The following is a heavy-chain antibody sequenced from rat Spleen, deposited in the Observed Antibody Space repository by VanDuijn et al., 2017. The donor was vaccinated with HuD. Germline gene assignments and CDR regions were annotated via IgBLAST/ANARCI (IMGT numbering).Heavy chain of an antibody. Sequence: QVQLKESGPGLVQPSQTLSLTCTVSGFSLTSYNVHWVRQPPGKGLERMVRIWGDGRTDYNSVLKSRLSIGMDTPKSQVFLKMNSLQTADTAIYFCARSYGGYTQHWFAFWGQGTLVTVSS. CDR1: GFSLTSYN. CDR2: IWGDGRT. CDR3: ARSYGGYTQHWFAF. J-gene: IGHJ3*01. D-gene: IGHD1-11*01. V-gene: IGHV2-1*01.